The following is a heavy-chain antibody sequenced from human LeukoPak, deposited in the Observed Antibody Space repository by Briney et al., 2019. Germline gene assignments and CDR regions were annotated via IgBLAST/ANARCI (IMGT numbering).Heavy chain of an antibody. Sequence: PGRSLRLSCVVSGFNSHEYGMHWVRQAPGKGLVWVSGIIWSTGRTGNGDSVKGRFTISRDNAENSLYLQMNSLRVEDTALYYCTKDLKPGGADVWGKGTTVIVSS. CDR2: IIWSTGRT. J-gene: IGHJ6*04. CDR1: GFNSHEYG. CDR3: TKDLKPGGADV. D-gene: IGHD1-14*01. V-gene: IGHV3-9*02.